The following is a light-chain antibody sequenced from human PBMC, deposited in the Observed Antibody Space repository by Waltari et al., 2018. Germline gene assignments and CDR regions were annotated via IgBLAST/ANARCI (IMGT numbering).Light chain of an antibody. J-gene: IGLJ2*01. CDR3: SSKTSSSTVL. V-gene: IGLV2-14*03. CDR1: SSDVAGSDF. Sequence: QSALTQPASVSGSPGQSITISCTGPSSDVAGSDFVPWYQNHRDKVPKLLIFDVSHRPSGASDRFSGSKSGNTASLTIAGLQAGDEADYYCSSKTSSSTVLFGGGTKLTVL. CDR2: DVS.